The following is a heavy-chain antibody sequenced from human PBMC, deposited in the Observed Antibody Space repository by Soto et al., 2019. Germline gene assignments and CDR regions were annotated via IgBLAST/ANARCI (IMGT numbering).Heavy chain of an antibody. CDR2: ISGSGGST. V-gene: IGHV3-23*01. J-gene: IGHJ4*02. CDR3: AKDQGSSWYEIDY. D-gene: IGHD6-13*01. CDR1: GFTFSNYA. Sequence: EVQLLESGGGLVQPGGSLRLSCAAPGFTFSNYAVTWVRQAPGKGVEWVSTISGSGGSTYYADSVKGRFTISRDNSKNTLYLQMNRLRAEDTAVYYCAKDQGSSWYEIDYWGQGTLVTVSS.